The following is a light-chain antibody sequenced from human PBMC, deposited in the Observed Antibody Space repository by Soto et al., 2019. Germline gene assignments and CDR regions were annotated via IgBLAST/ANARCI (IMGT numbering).Light chain of an antibody. CDR1: SSNIGSKT. J-gene: IGLJ1*01. V-gene: IGLV1-44*01. CDR2: NNH. Sequence: QSVLTQAPSASGTPGQRVTIYCSGSSSNIGSKTVNWYQQLPGMAPKLLIFNNHQRPSGVPDRFSGSKSGTSASLAISGLQSEDEADYYCAAWDDSLNACVFGTGTKVTVL. CDR3: AAWDDSLNACV.